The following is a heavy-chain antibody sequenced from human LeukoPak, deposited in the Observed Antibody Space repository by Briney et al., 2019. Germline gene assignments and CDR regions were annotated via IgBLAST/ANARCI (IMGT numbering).Heavy chain of an antibody. CDR2: IDHSGST. V-gene: IGHV4-34*01. CDR1: GGSFSGYY. D-gene: IGHD3-10*01. J-gene: IGHJ4*02. CDR3: ARGNYYYGSGSYYVGYYFDY. Sequence: SETLSLTCAVYGGSFSGYYWSWIRQPPGKGLEWIGEIDHSGSTNYNPSLKSRVTISVDTSKNQFSLKLSSVTAADTAVYYCARGNYYYGSGSYYVGYYFDYWGQGTLVTVSS.